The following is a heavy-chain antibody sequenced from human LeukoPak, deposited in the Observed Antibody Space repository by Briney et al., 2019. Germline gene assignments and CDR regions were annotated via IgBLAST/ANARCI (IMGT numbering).Heavy chain of an antibody. V-gene: IGHV3-11*01. D-gene: IGHD4-17*01. J-gene: IGHJ4*02. Sequence: GGSLRLSCAASGFTFSDYYMSWLRQAPGKGLGWVSYISSSGSTIYYADSVKGRFTISRDNAKNSLYLQMNSLRAEDTAVYYCAREVGDYYFDYWGQGTLVTVSS. CDR1: GFTFSDYY. CDR3: AREVGDYYFDY. CDR2: ISSSGSTI.